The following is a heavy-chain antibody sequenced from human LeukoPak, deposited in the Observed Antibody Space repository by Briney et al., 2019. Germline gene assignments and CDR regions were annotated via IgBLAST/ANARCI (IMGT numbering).Heavy chain of an antibody. CDR2: ISSSSSYI. CDR1: GFTFSSYS. J-gene: IGHJ4*02. V-gene: IGHV3-21*01. Sequence: GGSLRLSCAASGFTFSSYSMSWVRQAPGKGLEWVSSISSSSSYIYYADSVKGRFTISGDNAKNSLYLQMNSLRAEDTAVYYCAILQAATVDYWGQGTLVTVSS. CDR3: AILQAATVDY. D-gene: IGHD6-25*01.